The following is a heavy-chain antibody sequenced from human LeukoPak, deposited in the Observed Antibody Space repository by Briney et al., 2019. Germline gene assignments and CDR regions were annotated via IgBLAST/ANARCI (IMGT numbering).Heavy chain of an antibody. D-gene: IGHD3-22*01. CDR3: AKVGEYYYDSSGYYAEYFQH. J-gene: IGHJ1*01. Sequence: GGSLRLSCAASGFTFSSYAMSWVRQAPGKGLEWVSAISGSGGSTYYADSVKGRFTISRDNSNNTLYLQMNSLRAEDTAVYYCAKVGEYYYDSSGYYAEYFQHWGQGTLVTVSS. V-gene: IGHV3-23*01. CDR1: GFTFSSYA. CDR2: ISGSGGST.